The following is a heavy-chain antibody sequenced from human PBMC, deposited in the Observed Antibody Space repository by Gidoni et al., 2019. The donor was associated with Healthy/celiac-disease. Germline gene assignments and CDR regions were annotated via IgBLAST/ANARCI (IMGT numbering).Heavy chain of an antibody. CDR1: GYTFTSYD. D-gene: IGHD3-3*01. CDR3: ARGKGFWSGYYWDASGNWFDP. CDR2: MNPNSGNT. V-gene: IGHV1-8*01. J-gene: IGHJ5*02. Sequence: QVQLVQSGAEVKKPGASVKVSCKASGYTFTSYDINWVRQATGQGLEWMGWMNPNSGNTGYAQKFQGRVTMTRNTSISTAYMELSSLRSEDTAVYYCARGKGFWSGYYWDASGNWFDPWGQGTLVTVSS.